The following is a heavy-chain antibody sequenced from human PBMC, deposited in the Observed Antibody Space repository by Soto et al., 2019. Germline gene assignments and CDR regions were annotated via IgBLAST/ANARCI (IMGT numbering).Heavy chain of an antibody. V-gene: IGHV4-4*07. CDR3: ARYSNNWFQTEGMDV. Sequence: PSETLSLTCTVSVDSISTSYWSWIRRPAGQGLEWIGRIDASGNTNYNPSLKSRVTMSADTSKKQFSLKLTSVTAADTAVYYCARYSNNWFQTEGMDVWGQGTTVTVSS. CDR2: IDASGNT. CDR1: VDSISTSY. D-gene: IGHD1-20*01. J-gene: IGHJ6*02.